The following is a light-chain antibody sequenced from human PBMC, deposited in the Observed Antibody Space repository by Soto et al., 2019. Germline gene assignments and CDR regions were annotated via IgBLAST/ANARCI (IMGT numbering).Light chain of an antibody. Sequence: DIQMTQSPSILSASVGDRVTITCRASQSISSWLAWYQQKPGKAPNLLIYKASHLENGVPSRFSGSGSGTEFTLTISSLQPGDFATYYCQQFNSYPRTFGPGTKVDIK. CDR1: QSISSW. CDR2: KAS. CDR3: QQFNSYPRT. J-gene: IGKJ3*01. V-gene: IGKV1-5*03.